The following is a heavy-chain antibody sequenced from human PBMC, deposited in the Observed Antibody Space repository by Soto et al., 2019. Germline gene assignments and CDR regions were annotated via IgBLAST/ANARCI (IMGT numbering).Heavy chain of an antibody. J-gene: IGHJ6*02. D-gene: IGHD3-10*01. CDR3: ALHYGSGNNYYYYGMDV. CDR2: IIPIFGTA. CDR1: GGTFSSYA. V-gene: IGHV1-69*12. Sequence: QVQLVQSGAEVKKPGSSVKVSCKASGGTFSSYAISWVRQAPGQGLEWMGGIIPIFGTADYAQKVQGRVTIPADESTSTAYMELSSLRSEDTAVYYCALHYGSGNNYYYYGMDVWGQGTTVTVSS.